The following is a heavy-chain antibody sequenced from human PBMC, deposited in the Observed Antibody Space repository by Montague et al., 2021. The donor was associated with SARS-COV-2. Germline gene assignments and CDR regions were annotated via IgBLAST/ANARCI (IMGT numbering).Heavy chain of an antibody. CDR3: AGHPWHITILGVFTRYGMDV. CDR1: GDSVSSGSYY. CDR2: IYYSGST. J-gene: IGHJ6*02. D-gene: IGHD3-3*01. V-gene: IGHV4-61*01. Sequence: SETLSLTCTVSGDSVSSGSYYWSWIRQPPGKGLEWLGYIYYSGSTNYNSSLKSRVTISVDTSKNQFSLKLSSVTAADTALYYCAGHPWHITILGVFTRYGMDVWGQGTTVTVSS.